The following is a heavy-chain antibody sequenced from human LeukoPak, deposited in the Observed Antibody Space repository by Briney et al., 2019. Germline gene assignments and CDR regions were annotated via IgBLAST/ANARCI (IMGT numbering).Heavy chain of an antibody. Sequence: SETLSLACTVSGASISHFYWSWIRQTPEKGLEWMGHVHSSGGRTYYPSLKTRLTMSIDTSRRQLSLKLTSMTASDTAVYFCSRLVSYHDFWGQGALVTVSS. D-gene: IGHD1-26*01. CDR1: GASISHFY. V-gene: IGHV4-4*09. CDR2: VHSSGGR. J-gene: IGHJ4*02. CDR3: SRLVSYHDF.